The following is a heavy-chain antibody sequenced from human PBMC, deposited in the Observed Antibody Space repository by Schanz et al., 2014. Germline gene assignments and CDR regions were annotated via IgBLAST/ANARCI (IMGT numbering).Heavy chain of an antibody. CDR3: TRDVEDRRGYGSAYSLGDSMDV. J-gene: IGHJ6*02. Sequence: QVQLVESGGGLVKPGGSLRLSCAASGFTFSDYSMSWIRQAPGKGLEWVSDISSGSSYANYADSVKGRFTISRDNAKSSLCLQINSMRADDTAVYYCTRDVEDRRGYGSAYSLGDSMDVWGQGTTVTGSS. V-gene: IGHV3-11*05. CDR2: ISSGSSYA. CDR1: GFTFSDYS. D-gene: IGHD3-10*01.